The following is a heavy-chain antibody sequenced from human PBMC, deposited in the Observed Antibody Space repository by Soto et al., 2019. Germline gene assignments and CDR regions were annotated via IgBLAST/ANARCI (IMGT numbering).Heavy chain of an antibody. CDR3: ARVLDYSSGSYSLNGIYV. Sequence: QVQLVQSGAEVKKPGSSVKVSCKNAGVSFNNNGIGWVRQAPGHGLEWMGGVNAPFRTSNYAWKFQGRISSTEYASTGTVNMEQSSLTSEATAQYKCARVLDYSSGSYSLNGIYVWCHGTPVNASS. D-gene: IGHD3-10*01. V-gene: IGHV1-69*01. CDR1: GVSFNNNG. J-gene: IGHJ6*02. CDR2: VNAPFRTS.